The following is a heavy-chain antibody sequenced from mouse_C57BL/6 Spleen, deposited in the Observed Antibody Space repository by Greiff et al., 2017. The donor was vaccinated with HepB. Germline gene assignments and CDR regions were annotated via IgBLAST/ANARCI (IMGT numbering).Heavy chain of an antibody. V-gene: IGHV1-81*01. CDR1: GYTFTSYG. CDR2: IYPRSGNT. J-gene: IGHJ2*01. Sequence: VMLVESGAELARPGASVKLSCKASGYTFTSYGISWVKQRTGQGLEWIGEIYPRSGNTYYNEKFKGKATLTADKSSSTAYMELRSLTSEDSAVYFCALYGSSYCFDYWGQGTTLTVSS. CDR3: ALYGSSYCFDY. D-gene: IGHD1-1*01.